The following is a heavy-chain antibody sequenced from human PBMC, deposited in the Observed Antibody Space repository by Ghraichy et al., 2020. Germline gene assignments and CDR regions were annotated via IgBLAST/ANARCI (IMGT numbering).Heavy chain of an antibody. J-gene: IGHJ6*02. Sequence: SLRLSCAASGFTFSSYAMSWVRQAPGKGLEWVSAISGSGGSTYYADSVKGRFTISRDNSKNTLYLQMNSLRAEDTAVYYCAKPQGAAAGTDYYYGMDVWGQGTTVTVSS. V-gene: IGHV3-23*01. CDR2: ISGSGGST. CDR1: GFTFSSYA. CDR3: AKPQGAAAGTDYYYGMDV. D-gene: IGHD6-13*01.